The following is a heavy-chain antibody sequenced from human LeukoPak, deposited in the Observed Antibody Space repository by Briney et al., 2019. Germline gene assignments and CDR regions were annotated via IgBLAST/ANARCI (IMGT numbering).Heavy chain of an antibody. V-gene: IGHV1-2*02. CDR1: GYSFTAYY. J-gene: IGHJ4*02. D-gene: IGHD4-17*01. CDR2: INPKRGVA. CDR3: VRFSIGDFGAYVADY. Sequence: ASVKVSCKTSGYSFTAYYIQWVRRAPGQGLEWMGWINPKRGVAESAQRFQGRITLTRDTSINTAYMDLSSLRSDDTALYFCVRFSIGDFGAYVADYWGQGTLVTVSS.